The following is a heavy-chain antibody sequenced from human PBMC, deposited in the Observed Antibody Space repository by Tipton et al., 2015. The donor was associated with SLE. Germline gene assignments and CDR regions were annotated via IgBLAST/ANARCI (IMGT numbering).Heavy chain of an antibody. Sequence: TLSLTCTVSGGSISSYHWSWIRQPPGKGLEWIGYIYDSGTTNYNPSLKSRVTISVDTSKNQFSLKMRFVTAADTAVYYCARTYYDVLTGYSYFDYWGQGTLVTVSS. CDR2: IYDSGTT. CDR3: ARTYYDVLTGYSYFDY. CDR1: GGSISSYH. V-gene: IGHV4-59*01. J-gene: IGHJ4*02. D-gene: IGHD3-9*01.